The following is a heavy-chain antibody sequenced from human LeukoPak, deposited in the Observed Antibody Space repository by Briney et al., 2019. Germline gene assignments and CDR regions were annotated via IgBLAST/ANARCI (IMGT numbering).Heavy chain of an antibody. CDR1: GFTFSNYW. CDR2: IKPDETER. D-gene: IGHD3-3*01. J-gene: IGHJ2*01. CDR3: AGLTPFSIKGVSYWYSDL. Sequence: GGSLILSCVASGFTFSNYWMSWVRQAPGTGLEWVANIKPDETERSYVDSVKGRFITSRDNAKNSLYLQMSSLRDEDTAVYYCAGLTPFSIKGVSYWYSDLWGRGPLSLSPQ. V-gene: IGHV3-7*01.